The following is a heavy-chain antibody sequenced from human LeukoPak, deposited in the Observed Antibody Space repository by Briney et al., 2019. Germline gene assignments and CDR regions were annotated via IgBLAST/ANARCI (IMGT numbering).Heavy chain of an antibody. CDR3: ARDEGGGGSYHFDY. Sequence: PSQTLSLTCTVSGGSISSGGYYWSWIRQPPGKGLEWIGYIYHSGSTYYNPSLKSRVTISVDRSKNQFSLKLSSVTAADTAVYYCARDEGGGGSYHFDYWGQGTLVTVSS. V-gene: IGHV4-30-2*01. CDR2: IYHSGST. J-gene: IGHJ4*02. CDR1: GGSISSGGYY. D-gene: IGHD1-26*01.